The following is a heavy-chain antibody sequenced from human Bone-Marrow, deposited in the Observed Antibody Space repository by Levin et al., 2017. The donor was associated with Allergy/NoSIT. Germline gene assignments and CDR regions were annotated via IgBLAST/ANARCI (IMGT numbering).Heavy chain of an antibody. D-gene: IGHD1-14*01. CDR1: GGSVSGGLDY. CDR3: ARTEWYYFYMDV. Sequence: SETLSLTCTVSGGSVSGGLDYWTWVRQPAGKGLEWIGRISPGGKTTYNPSLQSRVTISSDTSNNQFSLKLTSVTAADTGIYFCARTEWYYFYMDVWGKGIKVTVSS. V-gene: IGHV4-61*02. CDR2: ISPGGKT. J-gene: IGHJ6*03.